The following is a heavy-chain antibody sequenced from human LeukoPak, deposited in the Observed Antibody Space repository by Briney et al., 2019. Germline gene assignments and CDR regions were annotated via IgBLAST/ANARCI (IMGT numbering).Heavy chain of an antibody. CDR2: IDHSGSP. CDR1: GGSLSGDY. V-gene: IGHV4-34*01. Sequence: PSETLSLTCAVYGGSLSGDYWSWIRQPPGKGLEWIGDIDHSGSPNYNPSLKSRVTMSEDTSKKHFSLKLSAVTAADTAVYYCARGLCDSGGCNYNYYGMDVWGQGTTVTVSS. D-gene: IGHD3-10*01. CDR3: ARGLCDSGGCNYNYYGMDV. J-gene: IGHJ6*02.